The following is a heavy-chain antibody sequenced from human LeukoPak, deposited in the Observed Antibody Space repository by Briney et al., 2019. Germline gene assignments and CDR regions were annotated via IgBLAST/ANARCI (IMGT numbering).Heavy chain of an antibody. D-gene: IGHD6-6*01. CDR2: IKQDGSTK. Sequence: GGSLRLSCAASEFTFSRYWMSCVRQAPGKGLEWVANIKQDGSTKYYLDSVKGRLTVSRDNAKNSVFLQINSLRAEDTAIYYCARIGYSSSSFDYWGQGTLVTVFS. V-gene: IGHV3-7*03. CDR1: EFTFSRYW. J-gene: IGHJ4*02. CDR3: ARIGYSSSSFDY.